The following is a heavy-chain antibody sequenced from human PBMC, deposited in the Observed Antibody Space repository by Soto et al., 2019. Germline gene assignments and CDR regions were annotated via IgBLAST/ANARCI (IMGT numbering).Heavy chain of an antibody. CDR1: WGTIGNGDCY. CDR2: IRXSGNP. J-gene: IGHJ6*02. V-gene: IGHV4-30-4*01. CDR3: ARDSQVVGDGVLPGGVDV. Sequence: PSETISVTSTVSWGTIGNGDCYGSRISQPPRKGLEWIGYIRXSGNPYRNASLKSRITISIDTSKNQCSLKMNSVTAADTAVYYCARDSQVVGDGVLPGGVDVWGQGTTGSVSS. D-gene: IGHD3-10*01.